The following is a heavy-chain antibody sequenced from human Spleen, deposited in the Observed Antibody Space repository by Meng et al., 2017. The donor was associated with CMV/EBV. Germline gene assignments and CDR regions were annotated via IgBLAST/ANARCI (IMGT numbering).Heavy chain of an antibody. CDR1: GGTFSTYA. D-gene: IGHD4-17*01. CDR3: ARAGAAVTTHFDF. CDR2: ISAENGDT. Sequence: QVQLVQSGAEAKKPGSSVKVSCKASGGTFSTYAINWVRQAPGQGLEWMGGISAENGDTDYGQKFQGRVTVTADTFTNTAYMEMRSLRSDDSAMYYCARAGAAVTTHFDFWGQGTLVTVSS. V-gene: IGHV1-18*01. J-gene: IGHJ4*02.